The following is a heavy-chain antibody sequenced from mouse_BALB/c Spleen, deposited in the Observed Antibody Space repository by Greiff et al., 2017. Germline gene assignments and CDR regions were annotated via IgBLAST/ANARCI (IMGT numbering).Heavy chain of an antibody. CDR3: ARRTTDAMDY. CDR1: GFNIKDTY. J-gene: IGHJ4*01. Sequence: EVQLQQSGAELVKPGASVKLSCTASGFNIKDTYMHWVKQRPEQGLEWIGRIDPANGNTKYDPKFQGKATITADTSSNTAYLQLSSLTSEDTVVYYCARRTTDAMDYWGQGTSVTVSS. D-gene: IGHD2-12*01. CDR2: IDPANGNT. V-gene: IGHV14-3*02.